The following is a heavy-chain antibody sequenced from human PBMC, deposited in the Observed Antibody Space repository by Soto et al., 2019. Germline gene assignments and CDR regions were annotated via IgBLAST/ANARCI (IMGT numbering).Heavy chain of an antibody. V-gene: IGHV5-51*01. CDR2: IYPGDSDT. CDR3: ARQDGYALYYFDS. Sequence: PGESLKISCKGSGYSFSNYWIAWVRQMPGKGLEWMGIIYPGDSDTRYSPSFQGQVTISADKSISTAYLQWSSLKASDTAMYYCARQDGYALYYFDSWGQGTLVTVSS. CDR1: GYSFSNYW. D-gene: IGHD5-12*01. J-gene: IGHJ4*02.